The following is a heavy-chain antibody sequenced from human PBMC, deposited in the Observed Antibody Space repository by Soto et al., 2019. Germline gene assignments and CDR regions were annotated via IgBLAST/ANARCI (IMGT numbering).Heavy chain of an antibody. Sequence: QLQLQESGPGLVKPSETLSLTCTVSGGSISSSSYYWGWIRQPPGKGLEWIGSIYYSGSTYYNPSLKSRVTISVDTSKNQFSLKLSSVTAADTAVYYCARHEDTVVTARYWGQGTLVTVSS. J-gene: IGHJ4*02. D-gene: IGHD2-21*02. V-gene: IGHV4-39*01. CDR2: IYYSGST. CDR1: GGSISSSSYY. CDR3: ARHEDTVVTARY.